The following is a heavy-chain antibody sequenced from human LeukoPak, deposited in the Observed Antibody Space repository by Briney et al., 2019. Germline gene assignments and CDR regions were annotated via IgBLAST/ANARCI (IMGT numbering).Heavy chain of an antibody. J-gene: IGHJ3*02. Sequence: PSETLSLTCTVSGVSISSYYWSWIRQPPGKGLEWIGYIYYSGSTNYNPSLKSRVTISVDTSKNQFSLKLSSVTAADTAVYYCARAGYSGYGNAFDIWGQGTMVTVSS. V-gene: IGHV4-59*01. CDR1: GVSISSYY. CDR3: ARAGYSGYGNAFDI. D-gene: IGHD5-12*01. CDR2: IYYSGST.